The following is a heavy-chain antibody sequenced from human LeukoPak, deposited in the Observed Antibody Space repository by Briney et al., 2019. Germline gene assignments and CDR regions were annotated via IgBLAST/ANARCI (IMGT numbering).Heavy chain of an antibody. J-gene: IGHJ4*02. D-gene: IGHD5-24*01. CDR2: IKEDGSED. V-gene: IGHV3-7*01. CDR1: GFTFSRAW. CDR3: ARDADGYED. Sequence: GGSLRLSCAASGFTFSRAWRSWVRQAPGKGLEWVANIKEDGSEDYYADSVKGRFAISKDNAKNSLYLQRNNLRAEDTAMYYCARDADGYEDWGQGTLVTVSS.